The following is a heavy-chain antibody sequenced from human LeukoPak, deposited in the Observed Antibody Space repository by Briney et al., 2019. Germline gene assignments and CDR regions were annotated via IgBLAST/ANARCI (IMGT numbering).Heavy chain of an antibody. CDR2: IYYSGST. J-gene: IGHJ4*02. CDR3: ARDLSDY. CDR1: GGSISSSSYY. V-gene: IGHV4-39*07. Sequence: SETLSLTCTVSGGSISSSSYYWGWIRQPPGKGLEWIGSIYYSGSTYYNPSLKSRVTISVDTSKNQFSLKLSSVTAADTAVYYCARDLSDYRSQGTLVTVSS.